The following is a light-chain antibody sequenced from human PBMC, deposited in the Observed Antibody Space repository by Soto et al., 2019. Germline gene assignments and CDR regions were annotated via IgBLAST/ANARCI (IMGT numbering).Light chain of an antibody. CDR3: QQYNSYLYT. CDR1: QSISTW. CDR2: KAS. V-gene: IGKV1-5*03. J-gene: IGKJ2*01. Sequence: DIQMTQSPSTLSASVGDRVTITCRASQSISTWLAWYQQKPGKAPKLLIYKASSLESGVPSRFSGSGSGTEFALTISSLQPDDSATDYCQQYNSYLYTFGQGTKLEIK.